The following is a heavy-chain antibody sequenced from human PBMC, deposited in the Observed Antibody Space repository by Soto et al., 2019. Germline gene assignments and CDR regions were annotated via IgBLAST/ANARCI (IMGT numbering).Heavy chain of an antibody. CDR2: IYYSGST. Sequence: PSETLSLTCTVSGGSISSGDYYWSWIRQPPGKGLEWIGYIYYSGSTYYNPSLKSRVTISVDTSKNQFSLKLSPVTAADTAVYYCAREGHDSSGYPLLLTAYWGQGTLVTVSS. J-gene: IGHJ4*02. CDR1: GGSISSGDYY. D-gene: IGHD3-22*01. V-gene: IGHV4-30-4*01. CDR3: AREGHDSSGYPLLLTAY.